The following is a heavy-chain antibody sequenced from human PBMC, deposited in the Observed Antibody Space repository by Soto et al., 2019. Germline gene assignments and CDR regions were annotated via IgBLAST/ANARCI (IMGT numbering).Heavy chain of an antibody. CDR1: GFTFSSYG. CDR3: ARDSGKTPDYYYGMDV. V-gene: IGHV3-33*01. J-gene: IGHJ6*02. D-gene: IGHD6-25*01. Sequence: QVQLVESGGGVVQPGRSLRLSCAASGFTFSSYGMHWVRQAPGKGLEWMAVIWYDGSNKYYADSVKGRFTISRDNSKNTLYLQMNSLRAEDTAVYYCARDSGKTPDYYYGMDVWGQGTTVTVSS. CDR2: IWYDGSNK.